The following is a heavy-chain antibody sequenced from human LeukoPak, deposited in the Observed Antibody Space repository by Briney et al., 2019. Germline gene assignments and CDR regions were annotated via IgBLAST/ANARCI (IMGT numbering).Heavy chain of an antibody. V-gene: IGHV4-4*02. CDR3: SRESGPFCPFGH. CDR1: GGSITTTNY. Sequence: SETLSLTCGVSGGSITTTNYWSWVRQPPGGGLEWIGEISLAGRTRYNPSLKSRVNISIDESKNHLYLNLASVTAADTAVYYCSRESGPFCPFGHWGQGTLVAVTS. J-gene: IGHJ4*02. D-gene: IGHD1-26*01. CDR2: ISLAGRT.